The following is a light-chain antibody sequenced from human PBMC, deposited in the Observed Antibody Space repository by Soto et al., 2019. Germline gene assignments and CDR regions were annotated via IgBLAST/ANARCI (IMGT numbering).Light chain of an antibody. J-gene: IGLJ1*01. V-gene: IGLV2-14*03. Sequence: QSALTQPASVSGSPGQSITISCTGTSSDVGGYNYVSWYQHNPGKAPKLMIYDVSNRPSGVSNRFSGSKSGNTASLTISGHQDEEEADYYCSSYTSSSTLYVFGTGTKLTVL. CDR3: SSYTSSSTLYV. CDR2: DVS. CDR1: SSDVGGYNY.